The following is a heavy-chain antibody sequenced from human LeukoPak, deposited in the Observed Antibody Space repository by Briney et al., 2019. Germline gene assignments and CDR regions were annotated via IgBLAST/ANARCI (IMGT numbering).Heavy chain of an antibody. J-gene: IGHJ4*02. CDR1: GFTFSSYG. CDR3: ARDRYGDNRVFDY. CDR2: INPNSGGT. Sequence: GGSLRLSCAASGFTFSSYGMHWVRQAPGQGLEWMGWINPNSGGTNYAQKFQGWVTMTRDTSISTAYMELSRLRSDDTAVYYCARDRYGDNRVFDYWGQGTLSPSPQ. V-gene: IGHV1-2*04. D-gene: IGHD4-17*01.